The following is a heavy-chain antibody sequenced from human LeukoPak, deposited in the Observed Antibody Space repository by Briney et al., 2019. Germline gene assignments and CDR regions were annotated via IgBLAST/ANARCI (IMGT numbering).Heavy chain of an antibody. CDR2: INHSGST. CDR1: GGSFSGYY. V-gene: IGHV4-34*01. D-gene: IGHD3-9*01. Sequence: KASETLSLTCAVYGGSFSGYYWSWIRQPPGKGLEWIGEINHSGSTNYNPSLKSRVTISVDTSKNQFSLKLSSVTAADTAEYYCTREDYDILTGPIYAFDIWGQGTMVTVSS. CDR3: TREDYDILTGPIYAFDI. J-gene: IGHJ3*02.